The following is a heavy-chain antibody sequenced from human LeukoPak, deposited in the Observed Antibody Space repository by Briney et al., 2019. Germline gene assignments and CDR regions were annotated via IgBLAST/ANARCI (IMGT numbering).Heavy chain of an antibody. Sequence: PRRSLSPSSAAPGFTLSLYGTHWVSQAPGKGLEWVAVISYHGNNKYYADSVKGRFTSARDNSKNTLYLQMNSLRDEDTAVYYCARCPESSGYYYELAAWGQGTLVTVSS. CDR1: GFTLSLYG. J-gene: IGHJ5*02. D-gene: IGHD3-22*01. V-gene: IGHV3-30*03. CDR2: ISYHGNNK. CDR3: ARCPESSGYYYELAA.